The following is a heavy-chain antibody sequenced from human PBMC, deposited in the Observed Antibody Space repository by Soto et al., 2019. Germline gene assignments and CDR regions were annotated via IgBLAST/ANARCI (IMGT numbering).Heavy chain of an antibody. CDR2: INPNSGGT. CDR1: GYTFTGYY. J-gene: IGHJ6*02. D-gene: IGHD6-13*01. V-gene: IGHV1-2*02. CDR3: ARDRSSSSWYDANYYYYGMDV. Sequence: GASVKVSCKASGYTFTGYYMHWVRQAPGQGLEWMGWINPNSGGTNYAQKFQGRVTMTRDTSISTAYMELSRLRSDDTAVYYCARDRSSSSWYDANYYYYGMDVWGQGTTVTVSS.